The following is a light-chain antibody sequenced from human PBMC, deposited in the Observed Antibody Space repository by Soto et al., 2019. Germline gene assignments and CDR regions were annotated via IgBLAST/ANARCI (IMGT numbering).Light chain of an antibody. V-gene: IGKV1-39*01. Sequence: DIQMTQSPSSLSASVGDRVTITCRASQYISNNLCWYQQKPEKAPKLLIYAASTLQSGVPSRFSGSGSGTDFTLTISSLQPEDFATYHCQQNYTSVTFGGGTKVEV. J-gene: IGKJ4*01. CDR3: QQNYTSVT. CDR1: QYISNN. CDR2: AAS.